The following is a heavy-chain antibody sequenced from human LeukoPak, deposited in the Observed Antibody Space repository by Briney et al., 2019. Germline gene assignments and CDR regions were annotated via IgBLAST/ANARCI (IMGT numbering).Heavy chain of an antibody. CDR2: ISYDGSNK. D-gene: IGHD6-19*01. CDR3: AKDQSIAVAYFDY. V-gene: IGHV3-30*18. J-gene: IGHJ4*02. Sequence: GGSLRLSCAASGFTFSSYGMHWVRQAPGKGLEWVAVISYDGSNKYYADSVKDRFTISRDNSKNTLYLQMNSLRAEDTAVYYCAKDQSIAVAYFDYWGQGTLVTVSS. CDR1: GFTFSSYG.